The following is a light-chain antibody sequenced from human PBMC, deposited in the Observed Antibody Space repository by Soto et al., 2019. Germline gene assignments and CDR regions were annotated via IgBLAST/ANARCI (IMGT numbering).Light chain of an antibody. Sequence: EIVLTQSPGTLSLSPGERATLSCRASQSVSNNYLAWYQQKPGQAPRLLIYGASNRATGIPDRFSGSGSATDFTLTISRLEPEDFAVYYCQQFHRWPVTFGGGAKVEI. CDR1: QSVSNNY. CDR2: GAS. V-gene: IGKV3-20*01. J-gene: IGKJ4*01. CDR3: QQFHRWPVT.